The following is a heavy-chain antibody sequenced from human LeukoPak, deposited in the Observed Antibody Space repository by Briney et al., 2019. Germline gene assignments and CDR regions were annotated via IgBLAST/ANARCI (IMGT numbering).Heavy chain of an antibody. J-gene: IGHJ4*02. CDR1: GVSVSTVGYS. D-gene: IGHD5-24*01. V-gene: IGHV4-30-2*01. CDR2: IFPTGST. CDR3: ARMAGRTVDH. Sequence: SQTLSLTCTVSGVSVSTVGYSWAWIRQAPQKGLEWIGYIFPTGSTSHNPSLKSQLTISLERSNNQFSLSLNSVSAADTAVYYCARMAGRTVDHWGQGTLVTVTS.